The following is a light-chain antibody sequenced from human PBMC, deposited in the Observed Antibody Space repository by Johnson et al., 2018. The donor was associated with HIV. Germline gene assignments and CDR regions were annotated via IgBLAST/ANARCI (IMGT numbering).Light chain of an antibody. J-gene: IGLJ1*01. Sequence: QSVLTQPPSVSAAPGQKVTISCSASSSNIVNIYISWYQHLPGTAPKVLIYDTSKRPSGIPDRFSGSKSGTSATLGITGLQTGDEADYYCGTWDSSLSAGGVFGTGTKVTVL. CDR1: SSNIVNIY. CDR2: DTS. CDR3: GTWDSSLSAGGV. V-gene: IGLV1-51*01.